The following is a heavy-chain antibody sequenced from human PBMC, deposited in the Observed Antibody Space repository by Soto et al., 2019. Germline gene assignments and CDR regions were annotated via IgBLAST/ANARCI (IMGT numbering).Heavy chain of an antibody. D-gene: IGHD5-18*01. J-gene: IGHJ4*02. V-gene: IGHV3-53*01. CDR1: GFTVSSNY. CDR3: ARGGYSYGYDY. Sequence: GGSLRLSCAASGFTVSSNYMSWVRQAPGKGLEWVPVIYSGGTTYYADSVKGRFTISRDNSKNTLYLQMNSLRAEDTAVYYCARGGYSYGYDYWGQGTLVTVSS. CDR2: IYSGGTT.